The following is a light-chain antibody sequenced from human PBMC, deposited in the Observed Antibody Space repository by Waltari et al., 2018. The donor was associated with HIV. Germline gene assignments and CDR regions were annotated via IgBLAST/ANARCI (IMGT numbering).Light chain of an antibody. CDR1: QGIRID. Sequence: DIQMTQSPSSLSASVGDTVTITCRASQGIRIDLGWYQQKPGKAPQRLIYAISSLQSGVPSWCSGSGSGSQFTLTITGLQPEDSATDYCQQHDSYPRTFGGGTKVEIK. V-gene: IGKV1-17*01. CDR2: AIS. CDR3: QQHDSYPRT. J-gene: IGKJ4*01.